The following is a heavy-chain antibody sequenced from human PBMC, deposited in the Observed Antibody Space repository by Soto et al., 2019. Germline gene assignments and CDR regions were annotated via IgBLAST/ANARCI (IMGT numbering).Heavy chain of an antibody. D-gene: IGHD6-19*01. CDR1: GFTFSSYG. CDR2: ISSEETRK. Sequence: GGSLRLSCAASGFTFSSYGMHWVRQAPGKGLEWVAAISSEETRKYYADSVKGRFTISRDNSKNMQHLQMNSLTADDTAVYYCAKGRAGYSSGQGTTTPVEFDYWGQGTLVTVSS. CDR3: AKGRAGYSSGQGTTTPVEFDY. V-gene: IGHV3-30*18. J-gene: IGHJ4*02.